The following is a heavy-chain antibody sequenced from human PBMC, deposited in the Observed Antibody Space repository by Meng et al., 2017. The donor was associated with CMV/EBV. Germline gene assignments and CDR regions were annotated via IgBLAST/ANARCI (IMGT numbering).Heavy chain of an antibody. CDR3: ARSPGAITNWFDP. D-gene: IGHD1-26*01. Sequence: ASVKVSCKASGYTFTGYYMHWVRQAPGRGLEWMGSINPNSGGTNYAQKFQGRVTMTRDTSISTAYMELSRLRSDDTAVYYCARSPGAITNWFDPWGQGTLVTVSS. J-gene: IGHJ5*02. CDR1: GYTFTGYY. V-gene: IGHV1-2*02. CDR2: INPNSGGT.